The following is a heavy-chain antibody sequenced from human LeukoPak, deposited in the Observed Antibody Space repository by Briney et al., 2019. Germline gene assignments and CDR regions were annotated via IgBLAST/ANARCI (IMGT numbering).Heavy chain of an antibody. CDR1: GFTFSSYS. Sequence: GGSLRLSCAASGFTFSSYSMNWVRQAPGKGLEWVSAISGSGGSTYYADSVKGRFTISRDNSKNTLYLQMNSLRAEDTAVYYCAKERVVPAAPYYFDYWGQGTLVTVSS. CDR2: ISGSGGST. J-gene: IGHJ4*02. V-gene: IGHV3-23*01. D-gene: IGHD2-2*01. CDR3: AKERVVPAAPYYFDY.